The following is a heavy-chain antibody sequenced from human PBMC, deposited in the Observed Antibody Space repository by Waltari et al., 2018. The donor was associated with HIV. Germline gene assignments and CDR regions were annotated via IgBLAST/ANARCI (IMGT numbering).Heavy chain of an antibody. D-gene: IGHD3-22*01. Sequence: QVQLVQSGAEVKKPGASVTVSCKASGNLFPDTYIHWVRQAPGQGLEWMGWSNPRSGGTNSAQKFQGRVTMTWDTSINTAYMELSGLRSDDTAVYFCARDRSIVSRHYDNAVAPYFDNWGRGTLVSVSS. CDR1: GNLFPDTY. CDR2: SNPRSGGT. J-gene: IGHJ4*02. V-gene: IGHV1-2*02. CDR3: ARDRSIVSRHYDNAVAPYFDN.